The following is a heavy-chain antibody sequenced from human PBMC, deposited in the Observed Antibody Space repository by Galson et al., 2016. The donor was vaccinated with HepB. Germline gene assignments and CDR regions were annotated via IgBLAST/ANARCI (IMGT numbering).Heavy chain of an antibody. CDR3: AKERPAMVQGLSMNYYGMDV. CDR2: ISGSGLGT. J-gene: IGHJ6*04. CDR1: GFTFSDYA. D-gene: IGHD3-10*01. V-gene: IGHV3-23*01. Sequence: SLRLSCAASGFTFSDYAMSWVRQAPGKGLEWVSAISGSGLGTHYADSVWGRLTISRDNSENTLYLQMSGLRAEDTAVYFCAKERPAMVQGLSMNYYGMDVWGKGTTVTGSS.